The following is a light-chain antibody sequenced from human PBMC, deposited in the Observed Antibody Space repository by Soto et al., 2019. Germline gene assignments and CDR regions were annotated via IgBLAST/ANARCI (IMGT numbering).Light chain of an antibody. Sequence: EIVMTQSPATLSVSPGERATLSCRASQSLSSNLAWYQQKPGQAPRLLIYGASTRATGIPARFSGSGSGTESTLTISSLQSEDIAVYYCQQYNDWPRRLTFGGGTKVEIK. V-gene: IGKV3-15*01. CDR2: GAS. J-gene: IGKJ4*01. CDR1: QSLSSN. CDR3: QQYNDWPRRLT.